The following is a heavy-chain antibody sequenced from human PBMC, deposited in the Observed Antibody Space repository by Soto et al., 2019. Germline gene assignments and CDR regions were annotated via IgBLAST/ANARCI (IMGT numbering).Heavy chain of an antibody. V-gene: IGHV3-48*02. CDR2: ISSSSSTI. CDR3: ARDNLAWKNWRGYSSSLDYYYYGMDV. Sequence: GGSLRLSCAASGFTFSSYSMNWVRQAPGKGLEWVSYISSSSSTIYYADSVKGRFTISRDNAKNSLYLQMNSLRDEDTAVYYCARDNLAWKNWRGYSSSLDYYYYGMDVWGQGTTVTVSS. CDR1: GFTFSSYS. D-gene: IGHD6-13*01. J-gene: IGHJ6*02.